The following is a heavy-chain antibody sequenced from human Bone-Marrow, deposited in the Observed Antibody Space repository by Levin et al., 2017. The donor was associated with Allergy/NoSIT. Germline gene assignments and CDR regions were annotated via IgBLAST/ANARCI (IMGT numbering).Heavy chain of an antibody. V-gene: IGHV3-48*03. CDR1: GFTFSSHE. J-gene: IGHJ3*02. CDR3: ARDDCSSSSCYSMNAFDM. Sequence: GGSLRLSCAASGFTFSSHEMNWVRQAPGKGLEWVSYISTSGSTISYADSVKGRFIISRDNAKNSLYLQMNSLRAEDTAVYYCARDDCSSSSCYSMNAFDMWGQGTMVTVSA. D-gene: IGHD2-15*01. CDR2: ISTSGSTI.